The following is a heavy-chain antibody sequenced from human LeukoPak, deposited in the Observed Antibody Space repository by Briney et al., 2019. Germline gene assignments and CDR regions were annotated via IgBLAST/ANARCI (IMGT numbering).Heavy chain of an antibody. J-gene: IGHJ3*02. V-gene: IGHV4-39*01. Sequence: SETLSLTCTVSGGSICSSSYYWCWIRQPPGKGLEWIEGFSYRGSTYYNPSLKSRVTISVDTSQNQFSLNLSSVTAADAAVYYCARHPGTFDIWGQGTMVTVSS. CDR2: FSYRGST. CDR1: GGSICSSSYY. CDR3: ARHPGTFDI.